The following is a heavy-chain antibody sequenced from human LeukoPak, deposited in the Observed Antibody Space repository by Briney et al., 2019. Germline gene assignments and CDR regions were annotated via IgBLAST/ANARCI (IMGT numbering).Heavy chain of an antibody. CDR1: GYTFTSYY. V-gene: IGHV1-46*01. Sequence: TSVKVSCKASGYTFTSYYMHWVRQAPGQGLEWMGIINPSGGSTSYAQKFQGRVTMTRDTSMSTVYMELSSLRSEDTAVYYCARVSAADYSFQHWGRGTLVTVSS. J-gene: IGHJ1*01. CDR3: ARVSAADYSFQH. D-gene: IGHD4/OR15-4a*01. CDR2: INPSGGST.